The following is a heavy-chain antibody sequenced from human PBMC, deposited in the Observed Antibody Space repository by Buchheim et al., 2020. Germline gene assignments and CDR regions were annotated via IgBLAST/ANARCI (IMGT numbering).Heavy chain of an antibody. CDR2: IWYDGSNK. V-gene: IGHV3-33*01. Sequence: QVQLVESGGGVVQPGRSLRLSCAASGFTFSSYGMHWVRQAPGKGLEWVAVIWYDGSNKYYADSVKGRFTISRDNSKNTLYLQMNSLRAEDTAVYYCARARGLRFLEWLYYGMDVWGQGTT. D-gene: IGHD3-3*01. CDR1: GFTFSSYG. CDR3: ARARGLRFLEWLYYGMDV. J-gene: IGHJ6*02.